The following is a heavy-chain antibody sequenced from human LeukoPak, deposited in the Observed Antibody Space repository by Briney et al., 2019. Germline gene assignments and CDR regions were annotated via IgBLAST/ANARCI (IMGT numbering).Heavy chain of an antibody. CDR1: GYTFTSYD. CDR3: ARGWSFDSASRSDF. V-gene: IGHV1-8*03. D-gene: IGHD3-22*01. CDR2: MNPNSGNT. J-gene: IGHJ4*02. Sequence: GASVKVSCKASGYTFTSYDINWVRQATGQGLEWMGWMNPNSGNTGYAQKFQGRVTITRNTSISTAYMELSSLRSEDTAVYYCARGWSFDSASRSDFWGQGTLVTVSS.